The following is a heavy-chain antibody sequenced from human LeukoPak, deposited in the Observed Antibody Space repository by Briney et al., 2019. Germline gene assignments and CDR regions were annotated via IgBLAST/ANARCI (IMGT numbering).Heavy chain of an antibody. CDR1: GFPFSGYN. CDR2: ISDSSSSI. CDR3: AKEGHYSYGPDY. Sequence: GSLRLSCAASGFPFSGYNMNWVRQAPGKGLEWISFISDSSSSIYYAESVKGRFTISRDNAKNSLSLQMNSLRGEDTAVYYCAKEGHYSYGPDYWGQGTLVIVSS. V-gene: IGHV3-48*01. D-gene: IGHD5-18*01. J-gene: IGHJ4*02.